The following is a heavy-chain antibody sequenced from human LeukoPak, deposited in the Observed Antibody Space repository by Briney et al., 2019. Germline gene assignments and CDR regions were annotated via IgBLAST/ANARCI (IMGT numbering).Heavy chain of an antibody. V-gene: IGHV3-53*01. CDR3: ARDRAAVAYWYFDL. Sequence: GESLKISCAASGFTVSSNYMSWVRQAPGKGLEWVSVIYSGGSTYYADSVKGRFTISRDNSKNTLYLQMNSLRAEDTAVYYCARDRAAVAYWYFDLWGRGTLVTVSS. CDR2: IYSGGST. D-gene: IGHD6-19*01. J-gene: IGHJ2*01. CDR1: GFTVSSNY.